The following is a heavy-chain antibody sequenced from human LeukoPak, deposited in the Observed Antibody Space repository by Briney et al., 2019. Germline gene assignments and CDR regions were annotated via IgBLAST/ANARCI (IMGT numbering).Heavy chain of an antibody. CDR1: GFTVSSNY. V-gene: IGHV3-66*01. D-gene: IGHD2-2*01. CDR2: IYTGGST. Sequence: GGSLRLSCAVSGFTVSSNYMSWVRQAPGKGLEWVSVIYTGGSTYYAESVKGRFTISRDNSKNTLYLEMNNLRAEDTAVFYCARDRGYFPSTSCPLGGMDVWGQGTTVTVSS. J-gene: IGHJ6*02. CDR3: ARDRGYFPSTSCPLGGMDV.